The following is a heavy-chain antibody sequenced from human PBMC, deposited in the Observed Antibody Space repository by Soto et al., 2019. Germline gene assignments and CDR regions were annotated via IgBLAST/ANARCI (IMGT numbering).Heavy chain of an antibody. J-gene: IGHJ4*02. Sequence: ASVKVSCKASGYTFTSYGISWVRQAPGQGLEWMGWISAYNGNTNYAQKLQGRVTMTTDTSTSTAYMELRSLRSDDTAGYYCARYYDFWSGYYTGIDYWGQGTLVTVSS. CDR3: ARYYDFWSGYYTGIDY. V-gene: IGHV1-18*01. CDR1: GYTFTSYG. D-gene: IGHD3-3*01. CDR2: ISAYNGNT.